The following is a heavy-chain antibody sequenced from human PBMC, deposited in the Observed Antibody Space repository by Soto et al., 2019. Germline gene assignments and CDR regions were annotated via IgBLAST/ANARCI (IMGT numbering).Heavy chain of an antibody. CDR3: ARRYGGNLDY. V-gene: IGHV4-59*08. CDR2: IYDSGST. D-gene: IGHD1-26*01. Sequence: SETLSLTCTVSGGSISSSYWSWIRQPPGKGLEWIGYIYDSGSTYYNSSLKSRVTMSVDTSKNQFSLKLSSVTAADTAVYYCARRYGGNLDYWGQGTLVTVSS. J-gene: IGHJ4*02. CDR1: GGSISSSY.